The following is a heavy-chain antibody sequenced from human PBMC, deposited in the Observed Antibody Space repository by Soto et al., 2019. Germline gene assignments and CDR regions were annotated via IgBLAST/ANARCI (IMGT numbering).Heavy chain of an antibody. CDR3: ASQSSEWLLFAS. V-gene: IGHV3-48*01. J-gene: IGHJ4*02. Sequence: PGGSLRLSCAASGFTFSSYSMNWVRQAPGKGLEWVSYISSSSSTIYYADSVKGRFTISRDNAKNSLYLQMNGLRAEDTAVYYCASQSSEWLLFASWGQGTLVTVSS. CDR2: ISSSSSTI. CDR1: GFTFSSYS. D-gene: IGHD5-12*01.